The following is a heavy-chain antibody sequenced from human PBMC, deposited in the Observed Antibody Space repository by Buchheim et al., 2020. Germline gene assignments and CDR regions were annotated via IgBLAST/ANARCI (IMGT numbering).Heavy chain of an antibody. Sequence: QVQLVQSGGGVVQPGRSLRLSCAASGFHFYNYGMNWVRQAPGHGLEWVAFIRHDGTNKFYADSVKGRFTISRDDSKNTLYLPMNGLRAEDTAVYYCVLYATVYYNGMDVWGQGTT. D-gene: IGHD2-15*01. CDR1: GFHFYNYG. CDR3: VLYATVYYNGMDV. CDR2: IRHDGTNK. J-gene: IGHJ6*02. V-gene: IGHV3-30*02.